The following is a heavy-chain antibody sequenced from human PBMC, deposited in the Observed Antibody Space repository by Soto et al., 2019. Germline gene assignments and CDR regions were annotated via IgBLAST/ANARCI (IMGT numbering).Heavy chain of an antibody. V-gene: IGHV4-34*01. Sequence: SETLSLTCAVYGGSFSGYQWSWIRQTPGKGLEWIGEINDSGNINFNPSLKSRVTILLDTPKKQISLKLISVTAADSAVYYCARGLILWFGDLSRRGGYYYYMDVWGKGTTVTVSS. CDR3: ARGLILWFGDLSRRGGYYYYMDV. D-gene: IGHD3-10*01. CDR2: INDSGNI. CDR1: GGSFSGYQ. J-gene: IGHJ6*03.